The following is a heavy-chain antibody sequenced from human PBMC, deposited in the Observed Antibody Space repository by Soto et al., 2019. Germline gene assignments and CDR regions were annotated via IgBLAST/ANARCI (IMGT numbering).Heavy chain of an antibody. CDR2: ISGSGGST. V-gene: IGHV3-23*01. J-gene: IGHJ6*02. Sequence: EVQLLESGGHLVQPGGSLRLSCAASGFTFSNYAISWVRQAPGKGLEWVSSISGSGGSTYYADSVKGRFTISRDNSKNTLYLPMTSLRAEDTAVYYCATYGGNYESYGVYYGMDVWGQGTTVTVSS. D-gene: IGHD1-26*01. CDR3: ATYGGNYESYGVYYGMDV. CDR1: GFTFSNYA.